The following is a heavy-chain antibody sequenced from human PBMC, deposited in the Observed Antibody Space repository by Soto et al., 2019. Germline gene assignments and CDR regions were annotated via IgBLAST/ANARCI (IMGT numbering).Heavy chain of an antibody. J-gene: IGHJ6*02. CDR1: GYSFTSYW. Sequence: GESLKISCKGAGYSFTSYWIGWVRQMAGKGLEWMGIIYPGDSDTRYSPSFQGQVTISADKSISTAYLQWSSLKASDTAMYYCARHRGSSSSYYYYYGMDVWGQGTTVTVSS. CDR3: ARHRGSSSSYYYYYGMDV. CDR2: IYPGDSDT. V-gene: IGHV5-51*01. D-gene: IGHD6-6*01.